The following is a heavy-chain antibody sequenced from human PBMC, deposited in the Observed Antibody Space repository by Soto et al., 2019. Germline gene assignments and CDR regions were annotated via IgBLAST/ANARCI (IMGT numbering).Heavy chain of an antibody. Sequence: GGSLRLSCVASGLTFSNYNMNWVRQAPGKGLEWVSHISGSSIYIHYADSVRGRFTISRDDAKNSVYLQMDSLRVEDTAVYYCAREGALKPFSSWGQGALVTGSS. J-gene: IGHJ5*02. CDR3: AREGALKPFSS. V-gene: IGHV3-21*01. CDR1: GLTFSNYN. CDR2: ISGSSIYI.